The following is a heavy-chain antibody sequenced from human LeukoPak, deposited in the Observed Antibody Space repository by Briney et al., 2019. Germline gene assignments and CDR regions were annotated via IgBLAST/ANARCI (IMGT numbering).Heavy chain of an antibody. J-gene: IGHJ4*02. Sequence: SETLSLTCTVSGGSNSSYYWSWIRQPPGKGLEWIGYIYYSGSTNYNPSLNSRVTISVDTSKNQFSLKLSSVTAADTAVYYCARFRVNGDYVDYWGQGTLVTVSS. V-gene: IGHV4-59*01. CDR2: IYYSGST. CDR3: ARFRVNGDYVDY. CDR1: GGSNSSYY. D-gene: IGHD4-17*01.